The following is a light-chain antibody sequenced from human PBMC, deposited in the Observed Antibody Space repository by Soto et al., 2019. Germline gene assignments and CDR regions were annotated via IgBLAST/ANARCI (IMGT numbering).Light chain of an antibody. Sequence: DIQMTQSPSSLSASVGDRVTITCRASQNVNTFLNWYQQKPGKAPKLLIYSASSLQSGVPPRFSGRGSGTDFTLTISSLQPEDFATYYCQQSYRTPYSFGQGAKLEIK. CDR1: QNVNTF. J-gene: IGKJ2*03. CDR3: QQSYRTPYS. CDR2: SAS. V-gene: IGKV1-39*01.